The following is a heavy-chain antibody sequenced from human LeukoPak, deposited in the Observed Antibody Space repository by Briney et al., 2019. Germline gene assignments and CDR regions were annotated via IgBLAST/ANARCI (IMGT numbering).Heavy chain of an antibody. D-gene: IGHD3-22*01. V-gene: IGHV4-34*01. CDR2: INHSGST. Sequence: PSETLSLTCAVYGGSFSGYYWSWIRQPPGKGLEWIGEINHSGSTNYNPSLKSRVTISVDTSKNQFSLKLSSVTAADTAVYYCARAGYYDSSGYYSYYYYYMDVWGKGTTVTVSS. J-gene: IGHJ6*03. CDR1: GGSFSGYY. CDR3: ARAGYYDSSGYYSYYYYYMDV.